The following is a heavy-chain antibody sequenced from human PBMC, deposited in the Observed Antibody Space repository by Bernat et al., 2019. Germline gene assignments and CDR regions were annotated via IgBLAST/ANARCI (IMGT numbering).Heavy chain of an antibody. V-gene: IGHV1-18*01. CDR3: ATTSVSLYWYFDL. CDR2: VSAYNGDT. CDR1: GFIFTSNG. Sequence: QGELVQSGTEMKKLRASVRVSCKAPGFIFTSNGFAWVRQAPGQGLEWMGRVSAYNGDTQYAQKFQGRVLMTTDSSTTTAYMELKNLRSDDTAVYFCATTSVSLYWYFDLWGRGTLVTVSS. J-gene: IGHJ2*01.